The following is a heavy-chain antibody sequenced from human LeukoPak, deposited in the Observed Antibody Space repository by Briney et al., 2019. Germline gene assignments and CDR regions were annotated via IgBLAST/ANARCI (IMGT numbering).Heavy chain of an antibody. V-gene: IGHV1-69*04. Sequence: EASVKVSCKASGGTFSSYAISWVRQAPGQGLEWMGRIIPILGIANYAQKFQGRVTITADKSTSTAYMELSSLRSEDTAVYYCARSYYYDSSGYLRWGQGTLVTVSS. D-gene: IGHD3-22*01. CDR2: IIPILGIA. J-gene: IGHJ4*02. CDR1: GGTFSSYA. CDR3: ARSYYYDSSGYLR.